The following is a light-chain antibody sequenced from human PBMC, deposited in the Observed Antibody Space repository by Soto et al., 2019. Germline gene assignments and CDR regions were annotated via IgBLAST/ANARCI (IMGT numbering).Light chain of an antibody. V-gene: IGKV3-15*01. J-gene: IGKJ1*01. Sequence: EIVMTQSPATLSVSPGARAPFSCRARQSVSSNLAWYQQKPGQAPRLLIYGASIRATGIPARFSGSGSGTEFTLTISTLQSEDFAIYYCQHYNNWPPWTFGQGTKVDIK. CDR2: GAS. CDR1: QSVSSN. CDR3: QHYNNWPPWT.